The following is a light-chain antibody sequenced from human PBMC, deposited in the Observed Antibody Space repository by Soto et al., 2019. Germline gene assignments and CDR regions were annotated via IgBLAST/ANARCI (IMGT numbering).Light chain of an antibody. Sequence: GMTLSAAAVSVSTGERVTLSCRASQSLTRNLAWYQHKPGQSPRLLIYGASARATGIPDRFSGGGSGAEYTLTISSLEPEDFAVHYCQPRTTCPPGPSGQRRR. J-gene: IGKJ5*01. CDR3: QPRTTCPPGP. CDR2: GAS. V-gene: IGKV3-15*01. CDR1: QSLTRN.